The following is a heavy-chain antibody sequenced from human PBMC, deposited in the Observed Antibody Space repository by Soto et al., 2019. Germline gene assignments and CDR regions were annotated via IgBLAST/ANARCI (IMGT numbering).Heavy chain of an antibody. V-gene: IGHV4-30-4*01. CDR3: ARQLGYCSGGSCYYYFDY. CDR2: IYYSGST. Sequence: HVQLQESGPGLVKPSQTLALTCTVSGGSISSGDYYWRWIRQPPGKGLEWLGYIYYSGSTYYNPSLKSRVTIAVDTSKTQFSLKLSSVTAADTAVYYCARQLGYCSGGSCYYYFDYWGQGTLVTVSS. J-gene: IGHJ4*02. D-gene: IGHD2-15*01. CDR1: GGSISSGDYY.